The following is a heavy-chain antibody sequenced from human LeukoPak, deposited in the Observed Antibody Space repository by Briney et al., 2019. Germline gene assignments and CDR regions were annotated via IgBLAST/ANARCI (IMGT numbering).Heavy chain of an antibody. J-gene: IGHJ5*02. V-gene: IGHV1-18*01. CDR1: GFIFTKYG. Sequence: ASVKVSCKASGFIFTKYGISWVRQAPGQGLEWVGWISGYNGDTNYAQKLQGRVTMTRDTSTTTVHMELRYLRSDDTAFYYCARDPSNTSGWKTWFDTWGQGTLVTVSS. CDR3: ARDPSNTSGWKTWFDT. D-gene: IGHD6-19*01. CDR2: ISGYNGDT.